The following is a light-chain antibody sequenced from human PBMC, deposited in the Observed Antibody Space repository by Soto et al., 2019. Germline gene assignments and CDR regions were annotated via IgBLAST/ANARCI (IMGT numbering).Light chain of an antibody. J-gene: IGKJ2*02. Sequence: DIQMTQSPSSLSASVGDRVTITCQASQDINKYLNWYQQKPGKAPKLLIYDASNLETGDPSRFSGSGSGTDFTFTISSLQAEDLATYYCQQYDILHRTFGQGTKLEIK. CDR1: QDINKY. CDR2: DAS. V-gene: IGKV1-33*01. CDR3: QQYDILHRT.